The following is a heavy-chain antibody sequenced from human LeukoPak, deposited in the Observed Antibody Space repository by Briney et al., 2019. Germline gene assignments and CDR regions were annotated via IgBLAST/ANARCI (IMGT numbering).Heavy chain of an antibody. CDR1: GFTFSSYA. Sequence: GGSLRLSCAASGFTFSSYAMSWVRQAPGKGLEWVSAISDGGGSTYYADSVKGRFTISRDNSKNTLYLQMNSLRAEDTAVYYCAKMRGEFSSGWYHDAFDIWGQGTMVTVSS. J-gene: IGHJ3*02. V-gene: IGHV3-23*01. CDR3: AKMRGEFSSGWYHDAFDI. CDR2: ISDGGGST. D-gene: IGHD6-19*01.